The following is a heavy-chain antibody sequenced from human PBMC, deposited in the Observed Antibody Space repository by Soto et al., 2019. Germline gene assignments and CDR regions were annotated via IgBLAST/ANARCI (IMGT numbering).Heavy chain of an antibody. CDR3: ARDETGDSYYYYSGMDV. D-gene: IGHD7-27*01. CDR1: GGTFNTYN. J-gene: IGHJ6*02. CDR2: ILPIFGTT. V-gene: IGHV1-69*01. Sequence: QVQLVQSGAEVKKPGSSVKVSCKASGGTFNTYNINWVRQAPGQGLEWMGGILPIFGTTNYAQRFQGRVTITADDSTSTAYMKLSSLRSEDTAVYYCARDETGDSYYYYSGMDVWGQGNTVTVTS.